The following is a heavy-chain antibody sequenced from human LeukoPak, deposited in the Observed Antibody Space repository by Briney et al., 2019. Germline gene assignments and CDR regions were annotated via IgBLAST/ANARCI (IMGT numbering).Heavy chain of an antibody. V-gene: IGHV3-11*01. D-gene: IGHD6-13*01. Sequence: GGSLRLSCAASGFTFSDYYMSWIRQAPGKGLEWVSYISSSGSTIYYADSVKGPFTISRDNAKNSLYLQMNSLRAEDTAVYYCAKAAAGFNWYYYGMDVWGQGTTVTVSS. CDR1: GFTFSDYY. CDR2: ISSSGSTI. CDR3: AKAAAGFNWYYYGMDV. J-gene: IGHJ6*02.